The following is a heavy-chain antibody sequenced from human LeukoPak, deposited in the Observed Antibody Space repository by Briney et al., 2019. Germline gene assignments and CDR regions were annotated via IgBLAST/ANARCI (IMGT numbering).Heavy chain of an antibody. V-gene: IGHV3-9*01. D-gene: IGHD4-17*01. Sequence: PGRSLRLSCAASGLTFDDYAMHWVRQAPGKGLEWVSGISWNSGNIGYADSVKGRFTISRDNAKNSLYLQMNSLRAEDTAVYYCARGDYGDVLTGFDYWGQGTLVTVSS. CDR1: GLTFDDYA. CDR2: ISWNSGNI. CDR3: ARGDYGDVLTGFDY. J-gene: IGHJ4*02.